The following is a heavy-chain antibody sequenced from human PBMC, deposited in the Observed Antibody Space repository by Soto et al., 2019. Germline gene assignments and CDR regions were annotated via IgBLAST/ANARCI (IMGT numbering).Heavy chain of an antibody. V-gene: IGHV1-18*01. Sequence: QVHLVQSGGEVKKTGASVTVSCKASGYRFASYAIGWVRQAPGQGLEWLGWISAYNGNTRYAQTLQGRVTITTDTSTSTAYMELRSLKSDDSAVYYCARERVTLVRGPQNWFAPGGQGTLVTVSS. J-gene: IGHJ5*02. CDR3: ARERVTLVRGPQNWFAP. CDR1: GYRFASYA. CDR2: ISAYNGNT. D-gene: IGHD3-10*01.